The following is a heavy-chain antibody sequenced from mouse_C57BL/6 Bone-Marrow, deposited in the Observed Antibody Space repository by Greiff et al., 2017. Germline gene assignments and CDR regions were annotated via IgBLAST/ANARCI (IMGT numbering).Heavy chain of an antibody. CDR2: IWGVGST. J-gene: IGHJ3*01. Sequence: VQLQQSGPGLVAPSPSLSITCTVSGFSLTSYGVDWVRQSPGKGLEWLGVIWGVGSTNYNSALKSRLSISKDNSKSQVFLKMNSLQTDDTAMYYCASLLPQGAYWGQGTLVTVSA. V-gene: IGHV2-6*01. CDR1: GFSLTSYG. D-gene: IGHD2-1*01. CDR3: ASLLPQGAY.